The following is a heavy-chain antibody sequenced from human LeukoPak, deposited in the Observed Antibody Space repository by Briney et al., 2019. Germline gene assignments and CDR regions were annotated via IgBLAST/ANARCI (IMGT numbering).Heavy chain of an antibody. Sequence: SETLSLTCTVSGGSMSSYYWSWIRQPPGKGLEWVGYIYYSGTTSYNPSLKSRVTISVDTSKNQFSLKLSSVTAADTAVYYCARDVSGVAGSAFDIWGQGTMVTVSS. CDR3: ARDVSGVAGSAFDI. D-gene: IGHD6-19*01. CDR1: GGSMSSYY. J-gene: IGHJ3*02. CDR2: IYYSGTT. V-gene: IGHV4-59*01.